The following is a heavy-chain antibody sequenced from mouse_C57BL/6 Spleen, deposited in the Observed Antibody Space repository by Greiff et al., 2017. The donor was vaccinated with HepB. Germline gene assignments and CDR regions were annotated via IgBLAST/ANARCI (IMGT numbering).Heavy chain of an antibody. CDR3: AREHYGSSYIDY. CDR1: GYTFTSYW. CDR2: IYPGSGST. J-gene: IGHJ2*01. Sequence: QVQLQQPGAELVKPGASVKMSCKASGYTFTSYWITWVKQRPGQGLEWIGDIYPGSGSTNYNEKFKSKATLTVDTSSSTAYMQLSSLTSEDSAVYYCAREHYGSSYIDYWGQGTTLTVSS. D-gene: IGHD1-1*01. V-gene: IGHV1-55*01.